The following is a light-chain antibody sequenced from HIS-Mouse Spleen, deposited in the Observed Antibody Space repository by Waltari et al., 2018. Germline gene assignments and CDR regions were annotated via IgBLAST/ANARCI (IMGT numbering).Light chain of an antibody. CDR1: SSDVGGYNY. V-gene: IGLV2-14*03. CDR3: SSYTSGSSWV. J-gene: IGLJ3*02. CDR2: DVS. Sequence: QSALTQPASVSGSPGQSITISCTGTSSDVGGYNYVSWYQHHPGKAPKLRIYDVSKRPSGVSNRFFGSKSGNTDSLTISGLQAEDEAEYYCSSYTSGSSWVFGGGTKLTVL.